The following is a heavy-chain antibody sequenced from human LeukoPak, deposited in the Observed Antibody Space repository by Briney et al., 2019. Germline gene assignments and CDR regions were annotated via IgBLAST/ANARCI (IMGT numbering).Heavy chain of an antibody. CDR3: ARVENFGTGSTH. CDR1: GGTFSGYA. V-gene: IGHV1-69*13. D-gene: IGHD3/OR15-3a*01. J-gene: IGHJ4*02. Sequence: ASVKVSCKASGGTFSGYAFSWVRQAPGQGLEWMGGILPIFGTTPYAQNFQGRVTVSADESTSTVYLALTNLTFEDTAIYYCARVENFGTGSTHWGQGIPVTVAS. CDR2: ILPIFGTT.